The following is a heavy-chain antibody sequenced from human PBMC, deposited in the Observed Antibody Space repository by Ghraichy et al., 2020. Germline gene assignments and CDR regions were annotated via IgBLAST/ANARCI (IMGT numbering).Heavy chain of an antibody. Sequence: GESLNISCAASGFTFSTYSMNWVRQAPGKGLEWVSFISSSYIYYADSVKGRFTISRDNAKNSLYLQMNSLRAEDTAVYYCAGGGDYFWGSYRSENWFDPWGQGTLVTVSS. D-gene: IGHD3-16*02. CDR3: AGGGDYFWGSYRSENWFDP. V-gene: IGHV3-21*01. CDR1: GFTFSTYS. CDR2: ISSSYI. J-gene: IGHJ5*02.